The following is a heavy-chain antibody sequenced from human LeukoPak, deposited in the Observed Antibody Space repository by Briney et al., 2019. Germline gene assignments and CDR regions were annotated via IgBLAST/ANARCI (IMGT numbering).Heavy chain of an antibody. CDR3: ARWGNRALDY. J-gene: IGHJ4*02. CDR1: GYTFGGNA. V-gene: IGHV3-33*01. D-gene: IGHD7-27*01. Sequence: GGSLRLSCIGSGYTFGGNAIHWVRQAPGRGLEWVAAIWFDGGKRFHAESVQGRFTISRDNSKNTASLQMNSLRVEDTAVYYCARWGNRALDYWGQGTLVTVSS. CDR2: IWFDGGKR.